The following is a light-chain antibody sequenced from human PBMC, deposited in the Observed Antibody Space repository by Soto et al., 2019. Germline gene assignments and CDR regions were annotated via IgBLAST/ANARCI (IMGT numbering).Light chain of an antibody. CDR1: QSVSSSY. V-gene: IGKV3-20*01. CDR3: QQYGSSPWT. Sequence: EIGFTQAPGPLSLSPRERAPLSCKASQSVSSSYLAWYQQKPGQAPRLLIYGASSRATGIPDRFSGSGSGTDFTLIISRLEPEDFAVYYCQQYGSSPWTFGQGTKVDTK. CDR2: GAS. J-gene: IGKJ1*01.